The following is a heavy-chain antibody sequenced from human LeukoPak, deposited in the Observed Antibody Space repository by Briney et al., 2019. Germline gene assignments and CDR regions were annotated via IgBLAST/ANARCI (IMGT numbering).Heavy chain of an antibody. V-gene: IGHV4-34*01. CDR2: INHSGST. Sequence: SETLSRNCAVYGGSFSGYYWSWIRQPPGKGLEWIGEINHSGSTNYNPSLKSRVTISVDTSKNQFSLKLSSVTAADTAVYYCARAGHIAGDYWGQGTLVTVSS. J-gene: IGHJ4*02. CDR3: ARAGHIAGDY. CDR1: GGSFSGYY. D-gene: IGHD2-21*01.